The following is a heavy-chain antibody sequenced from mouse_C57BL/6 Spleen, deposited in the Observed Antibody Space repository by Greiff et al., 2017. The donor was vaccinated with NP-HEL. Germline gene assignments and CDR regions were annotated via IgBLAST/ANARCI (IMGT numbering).Heavy chain of an antibody. D-gene: IGHD1-1*01. CDR2: ISSGGSYT. CDR3: ARHSYYGSSQAWFAY. V-gene: IGHV5-6*01. CDR1: GFTFSSYG. Sequence: EVQLHESGGDLVKPGGSLKLSCAASGFTFSSYGMSWVRQTPDKRLEWVATISSGGSYTYYPDSVKGRFTISRDNAKNTLYLQMSSLKSEDTAMYYCARHSYYGSSQAWFAYWGQGTLVTVSA. J-gene: IGHJ3*01.